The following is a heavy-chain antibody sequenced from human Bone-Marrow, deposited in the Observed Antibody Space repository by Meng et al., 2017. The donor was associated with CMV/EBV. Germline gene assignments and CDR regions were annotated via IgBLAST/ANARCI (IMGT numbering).Heavy chain of an antibody. CDR1: GFTLSSYS. Sequence: GESLKISCAASGFTLSSYSMNWVRQAPGKGLEWVSSISSSSSYIYYADSVKGRFTISRDNAKNSLYLQMNSLRAEDTAVYYCAREDSSGHGEYYFDYWGQGTLVTVSS. D-gene: IGHD3-10*01. V-gene: IGHV3-21*01. J-gene: IGHJ4*02. CDR3: AREDSSGHGEYYFDY. CDR2: ISSSSSYI.